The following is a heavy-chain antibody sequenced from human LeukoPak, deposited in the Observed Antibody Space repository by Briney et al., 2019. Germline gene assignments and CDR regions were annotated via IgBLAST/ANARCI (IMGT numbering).Heavy chain of an antibody. CDR2: IYYSGST. Sequence: PGGSLRLSCVASGFTFSDYYMSWIRQPPGKGLEWIGSIYYSGSTYYNPSLKSRVTISVDTSKNQFSLKLSSVTAADTAVYYCAREGFGIFGVVTNYFDYWGQGTLVTVSS. V-gene: IGHV4-38-2*02. J-gene: IGHJ4*02. CDR1: GFTFSDYY. CDR3: AREGFGIFGVVTNYFDY. D-gene: IGHD3-3*01.